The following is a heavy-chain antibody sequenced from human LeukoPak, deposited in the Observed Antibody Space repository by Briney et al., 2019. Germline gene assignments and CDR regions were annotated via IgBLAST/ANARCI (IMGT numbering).Heavy chain of an antibody. Sequence: GGFLRLSCTAPGFPFNAYNIHWIHQSPGRGLEWVSFIRNDETEIHYADFAKGRFTISRDRSKNSVYLQMNSLRPDDTALYYCAKDGGRYRFDFWGQGTMVTVSS. CDR3: AKDGGRYRFDF. CDR2: IRNDETEI. CDR1: GFPFNAYN. V-gene: IGHV3-30*02. J-gene: IGHJ4*02. D-gene: IGHD3-16*02.